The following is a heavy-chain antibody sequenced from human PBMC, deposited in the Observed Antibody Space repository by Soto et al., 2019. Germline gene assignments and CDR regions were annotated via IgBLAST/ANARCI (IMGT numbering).Heavy chain of an antibody. CDR3: VRRVSGYYDY. J-gene: IGHJ4*02. V-gene: IGHV3-64*01. D-gene: IGHD1-26*01. CDR1: GFTFSSYD. Sequence: EVQLAESGGGMVQPGGSLRLSCVASGFTFSSYDMHWVRQAPGKGLEYVSSISSNGGTTYYGNSVKGRFTISRDNSKNPLYLQMGSLRAEDMAVYYCVRRVSGYYDYWGQGTLVTVSS. CDR2: ISSNGGTT.